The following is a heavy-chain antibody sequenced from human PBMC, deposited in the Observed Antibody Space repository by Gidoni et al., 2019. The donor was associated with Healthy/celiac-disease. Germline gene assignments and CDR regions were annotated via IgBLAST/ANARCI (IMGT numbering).Heavy chain of an antibody. D-gene: IGHD3-10*01. Sequence: QVQLVQSGAEVKKPGASVKVSCKASGYTFTGYYMHWVRQAPGQGLEWMGWINPNSGGTNYAQKFQGRVTMTRDTSISTAYMELSRLRSDDTAVYYCARGAVWFGEAQGAFDIWGQGTMVTVSS. CDR3: ARGAVWFGEAQGAFDI. J-gene: IGHJ3*02. CDR1: GYTFTGYY. CDR2: INPNSGGT. V-gene: IGHV1-2*02.